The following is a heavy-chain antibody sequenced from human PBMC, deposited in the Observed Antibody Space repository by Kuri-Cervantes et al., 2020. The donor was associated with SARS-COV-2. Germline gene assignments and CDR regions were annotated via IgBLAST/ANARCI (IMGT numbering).Heavy chain of an antibody. CDR3: ARGGGWQPLDY. J-gene: IGHJ4*02. D-gene: IGHD2-15*01. CDR2: ISSSGSTI. CDR1: GFTFSSYE. V-gene: IGHV3-48*03. Sequence: GGSLRLSCAASGFTFSSYEMNWVRQAPGKGLEWVSYISSSGSTIYYADSVKGRFTISRDNAKNSPYLQMNSLRAEDTAEYYCARGGGWQPLDYWGQGTLVTVSS.